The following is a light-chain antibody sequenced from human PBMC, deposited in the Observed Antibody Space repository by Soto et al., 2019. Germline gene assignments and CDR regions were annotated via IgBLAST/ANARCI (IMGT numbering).Light chain of an antibody. V-gene: IGLV1-51*02. J-gene: IGLJ1*01. CDR2: ETN. CDR3: GTWDSSLSADV. Sequence: VLTQPPPVSAAPGQKGTISRSGSSSHIGNNYVCWYQQVPGRAPKLLIYETNKRLSGISDRFSGSKSGTSATLAITGLQTGDEADYYCGTWDSSLSADVFGTGTKVTVL. CDR1: SSHIGNNY.